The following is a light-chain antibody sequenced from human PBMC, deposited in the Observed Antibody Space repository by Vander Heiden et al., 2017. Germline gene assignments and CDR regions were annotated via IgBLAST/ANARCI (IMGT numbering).Light chain of an antibody. Sequence: EIVLTQSPGTLSLSPGERATLSCRASQSVSSSYLAWYQQKPGQAPRLLIYGASSRATGIPDRFSGSGSGTDFTLTISRLEPADFAVYYCQQDGSSSWTFGQGTKVEIK. J-gene: IGKJ1*01. V-gene: IGKV3-20*01. CDR1: QSVSSSY. CDR2: GAS. CDR3: QQDGSSSWT.